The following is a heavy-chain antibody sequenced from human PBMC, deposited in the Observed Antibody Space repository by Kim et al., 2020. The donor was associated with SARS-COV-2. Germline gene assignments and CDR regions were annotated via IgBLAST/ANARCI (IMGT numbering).Heavy chain of an antibody. V-gene: IGHV5-10-1*01. Sequence: SPSFPGHVTISADKSISTAYLQWSSLKASDTAMYYCARRPLAYSGVEFDYWGQGTLVTVSS. J-gene: IGHJ4*02. D-gene: IGHD1-26*01. CDR3: ARRPLAYSGVEFDY.